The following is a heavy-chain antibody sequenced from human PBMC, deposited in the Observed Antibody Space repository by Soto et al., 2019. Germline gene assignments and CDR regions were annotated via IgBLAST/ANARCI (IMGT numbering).Heavy chain of an antibody. CDR3: AKDRTPPLSLSPSSQAIKNLLVGQCFAS. V-gene: IGHV3-23*01. J-gene: IGHJ4*02. CDR2: ISASGVTT. CDR1: GFAFHTHA. D-gene: IGHD2-8*02. Sequence: EVQLLESGGGLVQPGGSLRLSCAASGFAFHTHALSWVRQAPGKGLEWVSGISASGVTTYYAASVKGRFTISRDNSKNPGTLQMNSLRAEDTAFYYCAKDRTPPLSLSPSSQAIKNLLVGQCFASWGQGTLVTVSS.